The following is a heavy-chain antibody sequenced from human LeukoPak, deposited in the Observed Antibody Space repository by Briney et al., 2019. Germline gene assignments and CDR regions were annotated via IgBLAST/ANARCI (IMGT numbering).Heavy chain of an antibody. D-gene: IGHD3-10*01. CDR1: GDSISSGDYY. Sequence: SQTLSLTCTVSGDSISSGDYYWRWIRQPPGKGLEWIGYIYYSGSTYYNPSLQSRLTISVDTSKNQFSLKLSPVTAADTAVYYCARASLGYYGSGSMYGMDVWGQGTTVTVSS. V-gene: IGHV4-30-4*01. CDR3: ARASLGYYGSGSMYGMDV. CDR2: IYYSGST. J-gene: IGHJ6*02.